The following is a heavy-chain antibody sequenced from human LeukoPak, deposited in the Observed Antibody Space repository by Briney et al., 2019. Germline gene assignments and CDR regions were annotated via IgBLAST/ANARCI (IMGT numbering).Heavy chain of an antibody. CDR2: ISSRSRYT. Sequence: GGSLRLSCAASGFTFSDYYMSWIRQAPGKGLEWVSHISSRSRYTNYADSVKGRFTISRDNAKNSLYLQMNSLRAEDTAVYYCARGSIAAAGSFEYWGQGAVVTVSS. CDR1: GFTFSDYY. CDR3: ARGSIAAAGSFEY. J-gene: IGHJ4*02. D-gene: IGHD6-13*01. V-gene: IGHV3-11*03.